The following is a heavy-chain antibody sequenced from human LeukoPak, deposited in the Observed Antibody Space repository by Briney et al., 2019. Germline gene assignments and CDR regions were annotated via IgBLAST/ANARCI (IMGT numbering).Heavy chain of an antibody. CDR3: ARDRNPYYDGSGYGYC. D-gene: IGHD3-22*01. CDR2: ISAYNGKT. J-gene: IGHJ4*02. Sequence: GASVKVSCKASGYTFSSYGISWVRQAPGQGLEWMARISAYNGKTNYAQKLRGRVTMTTDTSTSTAYMELRSLRSDDTAIYYCARDRNPYYDGSGYGYCWGQGTLVTVSS. V-gene: IGHV1-18*01. CDR1: GYTFSSYG.